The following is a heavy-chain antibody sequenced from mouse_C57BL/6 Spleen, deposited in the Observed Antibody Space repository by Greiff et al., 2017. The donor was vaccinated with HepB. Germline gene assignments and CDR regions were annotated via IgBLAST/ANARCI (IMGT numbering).Heavy chain of an antibody. D-gene: IGHD1-1*01. J-gene: IGHJ3*01. V-gene: IGHV5-9*01. CDR3: ARPYYYGSSAWFAY. Sequence: EVQGVESGGGLVKPGGSLKLSCAASGFTFSSYTMSWVRQTPEKRLEWVATISGGGGNTYYPDSVKGRFTISRDNAKNTLYLQMSSLRSEDTALYYCARPYYYGSSAWFAYWGQGTLVTVSA. CDR2: ISGGGGNT. CDR1: GFTFSSYT.